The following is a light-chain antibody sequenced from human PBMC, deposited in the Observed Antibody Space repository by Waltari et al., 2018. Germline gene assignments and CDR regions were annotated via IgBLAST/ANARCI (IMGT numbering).Light chain of an antibody. Sequence: FMLTQSRSVSESPGKTITISCTRSSGSITSNYMQWYQQRPGSAPTPVIYEDDQRPSGVPDRCSGSLDFSSNSASLTISGLQTEDEADYFCQSYDSISQDVIFGGGTRLTVL. CDR2: EDD. J-gene: IGLJ2*01. CDR3: QSYDSISQDVI. V-gene: IGLV6-57*03. CDR1: SGSITSNY.